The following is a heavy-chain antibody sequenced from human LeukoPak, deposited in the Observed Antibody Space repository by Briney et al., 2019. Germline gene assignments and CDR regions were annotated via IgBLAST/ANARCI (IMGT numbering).Heavy chain of an antibody. CDR1: GGSISSYY. V-gene: IGHV4-59*12. Sequence: SETLSLTCTVSGGSISSYYWSWIRQPPGKGLEWIGYIYYSGSTNYNPSLKSRVTISVDTSKNQFSLKLSSVTAADTAVYYCARDPVLWFGELPYYFDYWGQGTLVTVSS. CDR2: IYYSGST. CDR3: ARDPVLWFGELPYYFDY. D-gene: IGHD3-10*01. J-gene: IGHJ4*02.